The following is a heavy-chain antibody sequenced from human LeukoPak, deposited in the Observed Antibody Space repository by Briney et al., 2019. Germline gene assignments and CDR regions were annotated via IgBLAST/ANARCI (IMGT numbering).Heavy chain of an antibody. CDR3: AKDWASMVLDY. CDR1: GLIFSKYW. J-gene: IGHJ4*02. D-gene: IGHD3-10*01. V-gene: IGHV3-7*01. Sequence: PGGSLRLSCAASGLIFSKYWMTWVRQAPGKGLEWVASIKPDGSEKYYLDSVKGRFTISRDNARDSLYLQMNSLRAEDTAVYYCAKDWASMVLDYWGQGTLVSVSS. CDR2: IKPDGSEK.